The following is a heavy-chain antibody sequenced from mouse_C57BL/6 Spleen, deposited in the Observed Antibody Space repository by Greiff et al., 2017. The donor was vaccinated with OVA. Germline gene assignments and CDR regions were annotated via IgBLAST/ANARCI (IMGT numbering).Heavy chain of an antibody. D-gene: IGHD2-2*01. CDR2: IYPRSGNT. CDR1: GYTFTSYG. Sequence: QVQLQQSGAELARPGASVKLSCKASGYTFTSYGISWVKQRTGQGLEWIGEIYPRSGNTYYNEKFKGKATLTADKSSSTAYMELRGLTSEDSAVYFCARSDYGYDDWFAYWGQGTLVTVSA. CDR3: ARSDYGYDDWFAY. V-gene: IGHV1-81*01. J-gene: IGHJ3*01.